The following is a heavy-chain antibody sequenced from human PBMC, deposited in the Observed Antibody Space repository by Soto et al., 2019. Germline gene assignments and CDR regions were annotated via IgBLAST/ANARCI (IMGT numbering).Heavy chain of an antibody. CDR1: GFTFSSYS. CDR2: ISSSSSYI. CDR3: ARDYDYVWGSDAFDI. Sequence: EVQLVESGGGLVKPGGSLRLSCAASGFTFSSYSMNWVRQAPGKGLEWVSSISSSSSYIYYADSVKGRFTISRDNAKNSLYLQMNSLRAEDTAVYYCARDYDYVWGSDAFDIWGQGTMVTVSS. V-gene: IGHV3-21*01. J-gene: IGHJ3*02. D-gene: IGHD3-16*01.